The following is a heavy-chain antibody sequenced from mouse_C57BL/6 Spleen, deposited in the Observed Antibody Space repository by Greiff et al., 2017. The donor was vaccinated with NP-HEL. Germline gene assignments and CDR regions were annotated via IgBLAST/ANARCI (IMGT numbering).Heavy chain of an antibody. D-gene: IGHD2-5*01. CDR1: GYTFTDYY. CDR2: INPYNGGT. V-gene: IGHV1-19*01. CDR3: APAYYSKRYYFDY. Sequence: EVQLQQSGPVLVKPGASVKMSCKASGYTFTDYYMNWVKQSHGKSLEWIGVINPYNGGTSYNQKFKGKATLTVDKSSSTAYMELNSLTSEDSAVYYCAPAYYSKRYYFDYWGQGTTLTVSS. J-gene: IGHJ2*01.